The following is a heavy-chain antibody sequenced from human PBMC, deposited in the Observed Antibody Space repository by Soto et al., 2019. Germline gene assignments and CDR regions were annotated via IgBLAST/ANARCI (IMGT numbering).Heavy chain of an antibody. CDR1: GFAFSGSA. J-gene: IGHJ5*02. V-gene: IGHV3-73*01. CDR2: IRSKGHNYAT. Sequence: GGSLRLSCAASGFAFSGSAMYWVRQASGKGPEWVGRIRSKGHNYATEYAASVKGRFTISRDDSKNTAYLQMNSLQTEDTAVYYCAGDSLRHSGYDFVGWFDPWGQGTLVTVSS. D-gene: IGHD5-12*01. CDR3: AGDSLRHSGYDFVGWFDP.